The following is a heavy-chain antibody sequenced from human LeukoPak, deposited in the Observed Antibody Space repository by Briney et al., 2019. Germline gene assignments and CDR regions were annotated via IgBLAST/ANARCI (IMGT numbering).Heavy chain of an antibody. V-gene: IGHV3-73*01. CDR1: GFTFSGSA. D-gene: IGHD6-13*01. J-gene: IGHJ3*02. CDR3: TRHYSSSWYPQTDAFDI. Sequence: GGSLRLSCAASGFTFSGSAMHWVRQASGKGLEWVGRIRSKANSYATAYAASVKGRFTISRDDSKNTAYLQMNSLKTEDTAVYYCTRHYSSSWYPQTDAFDIWGQGTMVTVSS. CDR2: IRSKANSYAT.